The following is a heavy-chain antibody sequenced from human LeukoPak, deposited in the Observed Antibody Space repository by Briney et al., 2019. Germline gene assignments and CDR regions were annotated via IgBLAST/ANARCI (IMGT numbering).Heavy chain of an antibody. J-gene: IGHJ4*02. V-gene: IGHV3-53*03. CDR2: IYTGGST. CDR1: ELTVSSNY. Sequence: GGSLRLSCAASELTVSSNYMSWVRQAPGKGLEWVSVIYTGGSTYHVDSVKGRFTISRDNSKNTLYLQMNSLRAEDTAVYYCAGGPSEGHYFDYWGQGTLVTVSS. CDR3: AGGPSEGHYFDY.